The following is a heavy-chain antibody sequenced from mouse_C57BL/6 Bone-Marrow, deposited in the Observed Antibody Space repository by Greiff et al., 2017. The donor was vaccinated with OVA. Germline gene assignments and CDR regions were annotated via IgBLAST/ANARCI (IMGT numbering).Heavy chain of an antibody. V-gene: IGHV1-55*01. CDR3: AREGDYDYDGARVAY. Sequence: QVQLQQPGAELVKPGASVKMSCKASGYTFTSYWITWVKQRPGQGLEWIGDIYPGSGSTNYNEKFKSKATLTVDTSSSTAYMQLSSLTSEDSAVYYCAREGDYDYDGARVAYWGQGTLVTVSA. J-gene: IGHJ3*01. D-gene: IGHD2-4*01. CDR2: IYPGSGST. CDR1: GYTFTSYW.